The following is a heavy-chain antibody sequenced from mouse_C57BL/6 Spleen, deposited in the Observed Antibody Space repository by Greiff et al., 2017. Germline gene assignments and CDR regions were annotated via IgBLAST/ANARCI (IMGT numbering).Heavy chain of an antibody. J-gene: IGHJ4*01. CDR2: IYPGSGST. Sequence: QVQLQQPGAELVKPGASVKMSCKASGYTFTSYWITWVKQRPGQGLAWIGDIYPGSGSTNYNEKFKSKATLTVDTSSSTAYMQLSSLTSEDSAVYYCARRAIYYDYDDYWGQGTSVTVSS. V-gene: IGHV1-55*01. CDR3: ARRAIYYDYDDY. CDR1: GYTFTSYW. D-gene: IGHD2-4*01.